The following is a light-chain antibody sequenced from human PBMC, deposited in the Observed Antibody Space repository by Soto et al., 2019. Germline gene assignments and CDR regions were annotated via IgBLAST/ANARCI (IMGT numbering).Light chain of an antibody. V-gene: IGKV3-20*01. Sequence: EIVLTQSPGTLSLSPGERATLSCRASQSVSSSYLAWYQQKPGQAPRLLMYGASSRATVIPDRFSGSGSGTDFTLTISRLEPEDFAVYYCQQYGTSPQTFGQGTKVEVK. CDR1: QSVSSSY. CDR3: QQYGTSPQT. CDR2: GAS. J-gene: IGKJ1*01.